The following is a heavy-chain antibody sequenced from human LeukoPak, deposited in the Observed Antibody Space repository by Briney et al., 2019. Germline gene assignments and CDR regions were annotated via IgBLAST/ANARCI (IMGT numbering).Heavy chain of an antibody. CDR3: ARDEYSSSWSSNWFDP. V-gene: IGHV1-18*01. Sequence: ASVKVSCKASGYTFTSYSISWVRQAPGQGLEWMGWISAYNGNTNYAQKLQGRVTMTTDTSTSTAYMELRSLRSDDTAVYYCARDEYSSSWSSNWFDPWGQGTLVTVSS. CDR2: ISAYNGNT. CDR1: GYTFTSYS. D-gene: IGHD6-13*01. J-gene: IGHJ5*02.